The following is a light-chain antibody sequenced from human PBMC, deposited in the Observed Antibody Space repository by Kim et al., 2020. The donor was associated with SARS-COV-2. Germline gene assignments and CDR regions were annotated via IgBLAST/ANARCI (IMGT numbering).Light chain of an antibody. Sequence: ALGQTVRITCQGDSRRSYYASWYQQKPGQAPVLVIYGKNNRPSGIPDRFSGSSSGNTASLTITGAQAEDEADYYCNSRDSSGNRWVFGGGTKLTVL. CDR2: GKN. CDR1: SRRSYY. CDR3: NSRDSSGNRWV. J-gene: IGLJ3*02. V-gene: IGLV3-19*01.